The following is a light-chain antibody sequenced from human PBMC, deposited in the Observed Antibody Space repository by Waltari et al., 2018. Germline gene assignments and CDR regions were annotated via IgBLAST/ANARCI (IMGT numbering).Light chain of an antibody. Sequence: EIVLTQSPATLSVSPGESATLSCRASQSVRTNLAWYQQKPGQAPRLLIYGASSMATGITSRFSGSGSGTEFTLTIRSLQSEDFALYHCQQYNHWPPEFTFGPGTKVDIK. CDR3: QQYNHWPPEFT. V-gene: IGKV3-15*01. CDR1: QSVRTN. J-gene: IGKJ3*01. CDR2: GAS.